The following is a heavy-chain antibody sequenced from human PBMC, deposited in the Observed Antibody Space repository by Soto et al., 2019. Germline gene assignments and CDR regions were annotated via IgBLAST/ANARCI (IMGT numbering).Heavy chain of an antibody. D-gene: IGHD3-22*01. CDR3: AGGRAYYYESSGYYYAN. Sequence: QVQLQQWGAGLLKPSETLSLSCAVYGGSFSGYYWTWIRHPPGKGLEWIGEIIHSGNTNYNPSLKSRVTKSVDTSKNQVSLKLSSVTAADTAVYYCAGGRAYYYESSGYYYANWGQGILVTVSS. CDR1: GGSFSGYY. V-gene: IGHV4-34*01. CDR2: IIHSGNT. J-gene: IGHJ4*02.